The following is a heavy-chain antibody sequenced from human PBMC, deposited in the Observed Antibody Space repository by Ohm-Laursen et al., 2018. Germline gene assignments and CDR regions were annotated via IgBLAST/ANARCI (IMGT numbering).Heavy chain of an antibody. CDR1: GFTVNNNY. V-gene: IGHV3-53*01. CDR2: IHSGGNT. J-gene: IGHJ4*02. CDR3: ATAGPYSGDDY. D-gene: IGHD6-25*01. Sequence: SLRLSCAASGFTVNNNYMSWARQAPGKGLEWVSVIHSGGNTYYVDSVKGRFTISRDNSKNTLYLQMNSLRDEDTAVYYCATAGPYSGDDYWGQGTLVTVSS.